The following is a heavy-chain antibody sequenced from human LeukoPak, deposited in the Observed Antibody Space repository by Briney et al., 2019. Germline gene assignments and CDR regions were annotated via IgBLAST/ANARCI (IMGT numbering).Heavy chain of an antibody. D-gene: IGHD3-9*01. CDR1: GFTFSSYG. Sequence: GGSLRLSCAASGFTFSSYGMHWVRQAPGKGLEWVAFIRYDGSNKYYADSVKGRFTISRDNSKNTLYLQMNSLRAEDTAVYYCASPSSYYDILTGYYTDDAFDIWGQGTMVTVSS. CDR3: ASPSSYYDILTGYYTDDAFDI. CDR2: IRYDGSNK. J-gene: IGHJ3*02. V-gene: IGHV3-30*02.